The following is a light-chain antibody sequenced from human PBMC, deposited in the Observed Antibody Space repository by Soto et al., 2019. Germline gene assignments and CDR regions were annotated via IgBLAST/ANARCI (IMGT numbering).Light chain of an antibody. CDR2: GAS. V-gene: IGKV3-15*01. Sequence: EIVMTQSPATLSVSPGERATLSCRASQSVSIDLAWYQQTPDQAPRLLIYGASTRATGIPVRFSGSASGTDFTLTISSLQSEDFTVYYCQQYNKWPLTFGQGTKVEIK. CDR1: QSVSID. CDR3: QQYNKWPLT. J-gene: IGKJ1*01.